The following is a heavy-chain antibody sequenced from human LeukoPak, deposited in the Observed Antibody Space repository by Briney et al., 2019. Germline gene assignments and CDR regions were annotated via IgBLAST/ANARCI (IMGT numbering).Heavy chain of an antibody. CDR3: ARLVATITGYYYYYYMDV. J-gene: IGHJ6*03. D-gene: IGHD5-12*01. Sequence: PGGSLRLSCAASGFTFSSSWMSWVRQAPGKGLEWVANIKQDGSEKYYVDSVKGRFTISRDNAKNSLYLQMNSLRAEDTAVYYCARLVATITGYYYYYYMDVWGKGTTVTVSS. V-gene: IGHV3-7*01. CDR2: IKQDGSEK. CDR1: GFTFSSSW.